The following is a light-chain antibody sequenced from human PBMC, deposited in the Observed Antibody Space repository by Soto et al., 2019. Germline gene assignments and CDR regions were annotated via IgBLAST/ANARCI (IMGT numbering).Light chain of an antibody. CDR1: QSISNY. Sequence: DIQMTQSPSSLSASVGDRVTSPCRASQSISNYLSWYQQIPGKAPKLLIYAASTLRSGVSSRFSGSGSGTDFTLTISSLQPEDFATYYCHQSYSTPWTFGQGTKVEIK. J-gene: IGKJ1*01. CDR3: HQSYSTPWT. V-gene: IGKV1-39*01. CDR2: AAS.